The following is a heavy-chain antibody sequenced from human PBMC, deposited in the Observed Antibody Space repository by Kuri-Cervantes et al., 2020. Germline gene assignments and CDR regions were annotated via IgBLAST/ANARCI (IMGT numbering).Heavy chain of an antibody. V-gene: IGHV3-11*04. CDR3: ARDWDSAARPSRDAFDI. Sequence: GESLKISCAASGFTFSDYYMSWIRQAPGKGLEWVSYISSSSSTIYYADSVKGRFTISRDNSKNTLYLQMNSLRAEDTAVYYCARDWDSAARPSRDAFDIWGQGTMVTVSS. J-gene: IGHJ3*02. D-gene: IGHD6-6*01. CDR2: ISSSSSTI. CDR1: GFTFSDYY.